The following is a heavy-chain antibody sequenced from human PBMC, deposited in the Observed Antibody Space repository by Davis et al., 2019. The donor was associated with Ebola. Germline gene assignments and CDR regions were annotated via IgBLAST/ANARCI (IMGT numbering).Heavy chain of an antibody. CDR3: ARHRSYYYDSSGSNLRDAFDI. Sequence: MPSETLSLTCTVSGASVSSDTYYWSWIRQAPGKGLEWIGYIYYSGSTNYNPSLKSRVTISVDTSKNQFSLKLSSVTAADTAVYYCARHRSYYYDSSGSNLRDAFDIWGQGTMVTVSS. J-gene: IGHJ3*02. D-gene: IGHD3-22*01. V-gene: IGHV4-61*01. CDR1: GASVSSDTYY. CDR2: IYYSGST.